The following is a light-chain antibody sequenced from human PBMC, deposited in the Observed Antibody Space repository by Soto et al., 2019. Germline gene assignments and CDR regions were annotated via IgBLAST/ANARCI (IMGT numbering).Light chain of an antibody. Sequence: IVLTQSPGTLSLSPGERATLSCRASQSVTNNQFAWFRQKPGQAPRLLIWGVSNRATGIPDRFSGSGSGTDFTVTISSLEPEDFAVYYCQQRSSWPITFGPGTRLEIK. V-gene: IGKV3D-20*02. CDR1: QSVTNNQ. CDR2: GVS. CDR3: QQRSSWPIT. J-gene: IGKJ5*01.